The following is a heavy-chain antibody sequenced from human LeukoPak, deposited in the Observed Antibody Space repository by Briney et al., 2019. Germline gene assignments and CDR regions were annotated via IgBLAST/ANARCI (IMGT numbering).Heavy chain of an antibody. V-gene: IGHV4-39*07. CDR2: IYYSGST. CDR1: GGSISSSSYY. Sequence: SETLSLTCTVSGGSISSSSYYWGWIRQPPGKGLEWIGSIYYSGSTYYNPSLKSRVTISVDTSKNQFSLKLSSVTAADTAVYYCASSYDILTGGPFDYWGQGTLVTVSS. CDR3: ASSYDILTGGPFDY. D-gene: IGHD3-9*01. J-gene: IGHJ4*02.